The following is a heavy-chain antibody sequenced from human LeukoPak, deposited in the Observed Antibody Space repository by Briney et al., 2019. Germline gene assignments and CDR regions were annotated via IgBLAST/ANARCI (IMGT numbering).Heavy chain of an antibody. CDR2: IRYDGSNK. CDR3: AKDGWANVRYFGWLPFDY. J-gene: IGHJ4*02. CDR1: GFTFSSYG. V-gene: IGHV3-30*02. D-gene: IGHD3-9*01. Sequence: PGGSLRLSCAASGFTFSSYGMHWVRQAPGKGLEWVAFIRYDGSNKYYADSVKGRFTISRDNSKNTLYLQMNSLRAEDRAVYYCAKDGWANVRYFGWLPFDYWGQGTLVTVSS.